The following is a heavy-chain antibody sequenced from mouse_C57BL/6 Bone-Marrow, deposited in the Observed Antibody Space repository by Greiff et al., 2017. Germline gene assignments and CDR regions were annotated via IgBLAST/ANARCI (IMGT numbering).Heavy chain of an antibody. CDR1: GYTFTDYN. Sequence: VQLKQSGPELVKPGASVKMSCKASGYTFTDYNMHWVKQSPGKSLEWIGYINPNNGGTSYNQKFKGKATLTVNKSSSTAYMELRSLTSEDSAVYYWAQEEDYCGSSYAMDYWGQGTSVTVSS. D-gene: IGHD1-1*01. J-gene: IGHJ4*01. CDR2: INPNNGGT. V-gene: IGHV1-22*01. CDR3: AQEEDYCGSSYAMDY.